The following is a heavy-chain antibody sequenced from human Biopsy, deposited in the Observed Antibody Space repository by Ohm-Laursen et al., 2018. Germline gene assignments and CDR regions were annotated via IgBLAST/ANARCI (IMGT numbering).Heavy chain of an antibody. CDR1: GASVTSGSYY. CDR3: ARESALAGDFDS. Sequence: SETLSLICTVSGASVTSGSYYWSWIRQPPGKGLEWLGYISNIGSTNYNPSLKSRVTISVDTSKNHFSLKLTSVTAADTAVYYCARESALAGDFDSWGQGTLVTVSS. J-gene: IGHJ4*02. V-gene: IGHV4-61*01. CDR2: ISNIGST. D-gene: IGHD6-19*01.